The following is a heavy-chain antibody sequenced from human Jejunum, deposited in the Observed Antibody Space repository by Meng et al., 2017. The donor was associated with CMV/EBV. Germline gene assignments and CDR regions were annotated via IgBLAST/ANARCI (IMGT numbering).Heavy chain of an antibody. CDR1: GVTFSNYF. Sequence: SGVTFSNYFMTWVRQAPGKGLEWVANIKEDGSQKYYVDSVEGRFTISRDNAKNSLYLQMNSLRVEDTAVYYCVRPEGNGWFRDAYWGQGTLVTVSS. V-gene: IGHV3-7*01. CDR2: IKEDGSQK. J-gene: IGHJ4*02. CDR3: VRPEGNGWFRDAY. D-gene: IGHD6-19*01.